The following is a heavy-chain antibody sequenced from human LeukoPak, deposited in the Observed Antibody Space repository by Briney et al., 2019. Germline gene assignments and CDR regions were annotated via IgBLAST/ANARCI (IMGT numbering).Heavy chain of an antibody. Sequence: GGSLRLSCAASGFTFSDYYMSWIRQAPGKGLEWVSYISSSGSTIYYADSVKGRFTISRDNAKNSLYLQMNSLRAEDTAVYYCARDLYYGSGSLSHYYYGMDVWGQGTTVTVSS. V-gene: IGHV3-11*01. CDR2: ISSSGSTI. J-gene: IGHJ6*02. CDR1: GFTFSDYY. CDR3: ARDLYYGSGSLSHYYYGMDV. D-gene: IGHD3-10*01.